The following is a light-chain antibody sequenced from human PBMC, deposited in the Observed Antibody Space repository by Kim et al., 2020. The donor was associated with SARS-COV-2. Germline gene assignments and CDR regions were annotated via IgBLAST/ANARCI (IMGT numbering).Light chain of an antibody. CDR2: GAS. Sequence: SPGETAPLSCRASQSVSSNVAWYQQKPGQAPRLLIYGASTRATGIPARFSGSGSGTDFTITISSLQSEDLAVYHCQQYDDWPPWTFGQGTKVDIK. CDR1: QSVSSN. J-gene: IGKJ1*01. CDR3: QQYDDWPPWT. V-gene: IGKV3-15*01.